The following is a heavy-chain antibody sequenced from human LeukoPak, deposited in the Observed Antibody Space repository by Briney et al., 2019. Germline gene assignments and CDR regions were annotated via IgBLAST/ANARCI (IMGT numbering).Heavy chain of an antibody. CDR2: FDPEDGET. J-gene: IGHJ4*02. D-gene: IGHD1-1*01. V-gene: IGHV1-24*01. CDR1: VYTLTELS. Sequence: ASVEVSCKVSVYTLTELSMHWVRQSPGKGLEWMGGFDPEDGETIYAQKFQGRVTMTEDTSIDTAYMELSSLRFEDTAVYYCATGAQLPIDYWGQGTLVTVSS. CDR3: ATGAQLPIDY.